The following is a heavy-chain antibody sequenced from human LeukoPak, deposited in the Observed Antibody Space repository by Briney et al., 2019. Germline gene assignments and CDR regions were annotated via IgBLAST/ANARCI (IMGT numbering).Heavy chain of an antibody. J-gene: IGHJ3*02. Sequence: GGSLRLSCAASGFTFSSYSMNWVRQAPGKGLEWVSYISSSSSTIYYADSVKGRFTISRDNAKNSLYLQMNSLRAEDTAVYYCASRSRGSAVAFDIWGQGTMVTVSS. CDR2: ISSSSSTI. CDR3: ASRSRGSAVAFDI. CDR1: GFTFSSYS. D-gene: IGHD1-26*01. V-gene: IGHV3-48*01.